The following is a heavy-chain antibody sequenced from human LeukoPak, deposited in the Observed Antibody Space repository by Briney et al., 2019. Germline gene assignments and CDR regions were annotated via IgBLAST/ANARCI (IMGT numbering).Heavy chain of an antibody. J-gene: IGHJ4*02. Sequence: GGSLRLSCAGYGFTFNSSPMVWVRQAPGKGLEWVSTISGSDGSTYFADSVKGRFSVSRDNSKSTLYLQMNSLRADDAAFYYCAARSPIVVAGPFDYWGQGTLVTVSS. V-gene: IGHV3-23*01. D-gene: IGHD2-15*01. CDR1: GFTFNSSP. CDR3: AARSPIVVAGPFDY. CDR2: ISGSDGST.